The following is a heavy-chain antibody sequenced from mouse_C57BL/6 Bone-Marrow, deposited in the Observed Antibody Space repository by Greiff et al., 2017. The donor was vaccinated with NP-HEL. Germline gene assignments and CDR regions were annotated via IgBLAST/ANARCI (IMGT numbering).Heavy chain of an antibody. D-gene: IGHD2-9*01. CDR3: ARAPIMVTTPWFAY. CDR1: VYPFTSYC. Sequence: VPLPPSVAVLAHPVASVPLSCTASVYPFTSYCLHFVTHRPVPGLACIGYITPSSGYTKYNQKFKDKATLTADKSSSTAYMQLSSLTYEDSAVYYCARAPIMVTTPWFAYWGQGTLVTVSA. CDR2: ITPSSGYT. J-gene: IGHJ3*01. V-gene: IGHV1-7*01.